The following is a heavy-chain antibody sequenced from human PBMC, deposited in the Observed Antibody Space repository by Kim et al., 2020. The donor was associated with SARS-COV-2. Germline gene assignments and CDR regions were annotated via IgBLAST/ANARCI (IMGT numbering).Heavy chain of an antibody. CDR3: ARHIFGWNDSPSDAFDI. D-gene: IGHD1-1*01. V-gene: IGHV4-59*08. CDR2: IYYSGST. CDR1: GGSISSYY. J-gene: IGHJ3*02. Sequence: SQTLSLTCTVSGGSISSYYWSWIRQPPGKGLEWIGYIYYSGSTNYNPSLKSRVTISVDTSKNQFSLKLSSVTAADTAVYYCARHIFGWNDSPSDAFDIWGQGTMVTVSS.